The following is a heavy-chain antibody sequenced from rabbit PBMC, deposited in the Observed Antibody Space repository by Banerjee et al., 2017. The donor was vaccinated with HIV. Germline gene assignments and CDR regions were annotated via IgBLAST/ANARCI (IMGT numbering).Heavy chain of an antibody. CDR3: ARGGPSGYGGYGYVTEGYRL. CDR2: IATGSSGYT. J-gene: IGHJ6*01. CDR1: GFSFSSGYD. V-gene: IGHV1S40*01. D-gene: IGHD6-1*01. Sequence: VESGGGLVKPGASLTLTCTASGFSFSSGYDMCWVRQAPGKGLEWIGCIATGSSGYTYYASWAKGRFTISKTSSTTVTLQMTSLTAADTATYFCARGGPSGYGGYGYVTEGYRLWGQGTLVTVS.